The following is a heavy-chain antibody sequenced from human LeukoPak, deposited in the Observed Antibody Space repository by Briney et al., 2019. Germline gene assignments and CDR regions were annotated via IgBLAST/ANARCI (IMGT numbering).Heavy chain of an antibody. Sequence: ASVKVSCKASGYTFTGYYMHWVRQAPGQGLEWMGWINPNSGGTNYAQKFQGRVAMTRDTSISTAYMELSRLRSDDTAVYYCARGFSGSYKTFDYWGQGTLVTVSS. D-gene: IGHD1-26*01. CDR2: INPNSGGT. J-gene: IGHJ4*02. CDR3: ARGFSGSYKTFDY. V-gene: IGHV1-2*02. CDR1: GYTFTGYY.